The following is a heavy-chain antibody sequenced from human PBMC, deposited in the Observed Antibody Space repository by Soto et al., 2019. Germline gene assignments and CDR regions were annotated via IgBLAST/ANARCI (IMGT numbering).Heavy chain of an antibody. CDR3: AKDGRHTFDY. Sequence: QVQLVESGGGVVQPGMSLRLSCAASGFTFSHYAMHWVRQAPGKGLEWVALMSYDGSNEYYADSVKGRFTISRDNSKNALYLQMTSLRAEDTAVYYCAKDGRHTFDYWGQGTLVTVSS. J-gene: IGHJ4*02. CDR2: MSYDGSNE. CDR1: GFTFSHYA. V-gene: IGHV3-30*18.